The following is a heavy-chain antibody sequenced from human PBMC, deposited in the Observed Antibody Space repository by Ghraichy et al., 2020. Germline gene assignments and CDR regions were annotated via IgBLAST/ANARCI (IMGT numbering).Heavy chain of an antibody. Sequence: GESLNISCAASGFTFSRYAINWVRQAPGKGLEWVSHISGSGSGTYYADSVKGRFTISKDNSKNTLYLQMNSLGAEDTAVYYCARGAGATTESEYLDFWGLGTLVTGSS. J-gene: IGHJ4*02. CDR2: ISGSGSGT. CDR3: ARGAGATTESEYLDF. V-gene: IGHV3-23*01. CDR1: GFTFSRYA. D-gene: IGHD1-26*01.